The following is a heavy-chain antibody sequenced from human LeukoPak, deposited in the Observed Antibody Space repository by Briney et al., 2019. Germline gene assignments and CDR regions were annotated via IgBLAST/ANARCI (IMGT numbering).Heavy chain of an antibody. V-gene: IGHV1-8*03. J-gene: IGHJ6*03. CDR1: GYTFTIYD. CDR3: ARRAVDNSYYYYMDV. D-gene: IGHD6-19*01. CDR2: MNPKSGNK. Sequence: ASVKVSCKASGYTFTIYDINWVRQVTGQGLEWMGWMNPKSGNKGCAQKFQGSVTITRNTSISTSYMEVSSLRYEDTAVYYCARRAVDNSYYYYMDVWGKGTTVTVSS.